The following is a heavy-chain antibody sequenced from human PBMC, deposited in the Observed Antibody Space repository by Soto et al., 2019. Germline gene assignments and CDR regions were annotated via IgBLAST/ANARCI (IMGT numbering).Heavy chain of an antibody. CDR1: GFTFDEYA. J-gene: IGHJ1*01. V-gene: IGHV3-43D*04. CDR2: ISWDGSNR. D-gene: IGHD1-1*01. CDR3: VKYERINRYIGHFRH. Sequence: SGGSLRLSCAASGFTFDEYAMHWVRQPPGKGLEWVSLISWDGSNRYYADSVQGRFTISRDNSKNSMYLEMNSLRPEDTDLYYCVKYERINRYIGHFRHWGQGTMVTVSS.